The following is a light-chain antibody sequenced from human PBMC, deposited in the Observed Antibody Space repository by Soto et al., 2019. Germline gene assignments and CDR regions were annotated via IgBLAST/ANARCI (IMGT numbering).Light chain of an antibody. CDR3: HQRQSGPRT. CDR1: QTVNSR. Sequence: EIVLTQSPATLSSSPGERATLSCRASQTVNSRLAWYQHKPGQAPRLLIYHTSNRATGIPARFSGSGSGTDFTLTISSLEPEDFAAYYCHQRQSGPRTFGQGTKVEIK. CDR2: HTS. J-gene: IGKJ1*01. V-gene: IGKV3-11*01.